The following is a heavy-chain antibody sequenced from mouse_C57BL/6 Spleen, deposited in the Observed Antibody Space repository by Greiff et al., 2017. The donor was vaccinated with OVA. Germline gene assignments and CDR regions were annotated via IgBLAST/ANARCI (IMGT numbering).Heavy chain of an antibody. V-gene: IGHV1-52*01. CDR1: GYTFTSYW. Sequence: VQLQQSGAELVRPGSSVKLSCKASGYTFTSYWMHWVKQRPIQGLEWIGNIDPSDSETHYNQKFKDKATLTVDKSSSTAYMQLSSLTSEDSAVYYCARREFYDYDGGYYAMDYWGQGTSVTVSS. J-gene: IGHJ4*01. D-gene: IGHD2-4*01. CDR2: IDPSDSET. CDR3: ARREFYDYDGGYYAMDY.